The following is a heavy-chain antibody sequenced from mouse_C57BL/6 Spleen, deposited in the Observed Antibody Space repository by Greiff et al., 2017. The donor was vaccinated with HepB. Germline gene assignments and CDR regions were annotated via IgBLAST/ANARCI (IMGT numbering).Heavy chain of an antibody. D-gene: IGHD1-1*01. CDR1: GYSITSGYY. Sequence: EVHLVESGPGLVKPSQSLSLTCSVTGYSITSGYYWNWIRQFPGNKLEWMGYISYDGSNNYNPSLKNRISITRDTSKNQFFLKLNSVTTEDTATYYCARDPDYYGSSYFDVWGTGTTVTVSS. CDR3: ARDPDYYGSSYFDV. J-gene: IGHJ1*03. V-gene: IGHV3-6*01. CDR2: ISYDGSN.